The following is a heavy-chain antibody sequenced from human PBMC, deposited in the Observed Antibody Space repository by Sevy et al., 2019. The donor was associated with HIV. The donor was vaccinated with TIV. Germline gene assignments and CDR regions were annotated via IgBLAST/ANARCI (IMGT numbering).Heavy chain of an antibody. CDR3: ASYTTGSHGDY. V-gene: IGHV1-46*01. CDR1: GYTFTRYY. CDR2: IDPSGGGT. J-gene: IGHJ4*02. D-gene: IGHD1-1*01. Sequence: ASVKVSCKASGYTFTRYYMHWVRQAPGQGLEWMGIIDPSGGGTTYAQKFQGRVSMTRGTSTSTAYMDLTSLRSEDTAVYYCASYTTGSHGDYWGQGSQVTVSS.